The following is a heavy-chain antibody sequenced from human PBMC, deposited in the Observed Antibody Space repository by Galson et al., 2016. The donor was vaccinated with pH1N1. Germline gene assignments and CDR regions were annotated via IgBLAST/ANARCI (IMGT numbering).Heavy chain of an antibody. CDR2: VNPGGSTI. J-gene: IGHJ3*02. V-gene: IGHV5-51*03. CDR1: GYIFTSQW. D-gene: IGHD4-17*01. CDR3: ARQYDFGDYRGNAFDI. Sequence: QSGAEVKKPGESLKISCKASGYIFTSQWIAWVRQVPGKGLEWMGVVNPGGSTIRYSPSFQGQVTISSDKSISTAYLQWISLRASDTAMYYCARQYDFGDYRGNAFDIWGQGTVVIVSS.